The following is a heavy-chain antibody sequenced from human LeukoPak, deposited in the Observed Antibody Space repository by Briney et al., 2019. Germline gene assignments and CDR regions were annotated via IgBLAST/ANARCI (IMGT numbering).Heavy chain of an antibody. D-gene: IGHD3-10*02. Sequence: SETLFLTCTVSGYSISSNSYYWAWIRQPPGKGLEWIGSIRYSRSSYYNPSLKRRIHRSGDTSKNQCPLQLSTVSAAEPAVYYCARCMDYYVWGIYHKTFVYWGQGTLVTLSS. CDR2: IRYSRSS. V-gene: IGHV4-39*06. CDR3: ARCMDYYVWGIYHKTFVY. CDR1: GYSISSNSYY. J-gene: IGHJ4*02.